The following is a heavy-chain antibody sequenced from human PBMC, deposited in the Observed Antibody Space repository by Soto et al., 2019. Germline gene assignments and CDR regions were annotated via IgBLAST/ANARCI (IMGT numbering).Heavy chain of an antibody. J-gene: IGHJ2*01. CDR3: ARKGRYYDFWSGYYLGYFDF. V-gene: IGHV3-33*01. Sequence: QVQLVESGGGVVQPGRSLRLSCAASGFTFSSYGMHWVRQAPGKGLEWVAVIWYDGSNKYYADSVKGRFTISRDNSNNTLYLQMNSLRAEDTAVYYCARKGRYYDFWSGYYLGYFDFWGRGTLVTVSS. D-gene: IGHD3-3*01. CDR1: GFTFSSYG. CDR2: IWYDGSNK.